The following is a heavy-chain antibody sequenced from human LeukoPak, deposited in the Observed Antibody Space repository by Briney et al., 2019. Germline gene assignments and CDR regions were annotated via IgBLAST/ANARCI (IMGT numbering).Heavy chain of an antibody. CDR1: GYTFTSYA. CDR3: ARSPVSGRGSGTQKRYYFDY. CDR2: MNPNSGNT. Sequence: WASVKVSCKASGYTFTSYAMHWVRQAPGQRLEWMGWMNPNSGNTGYAQKFQGRVTMTRNTSISTAYMELSSLRSEDTAVYYCARSPVSGRGSGTQKRYYFDYWGQGTLVTVSS. J-gene: IGHJ4*02. V-gene: IGHV1-8*02. D-gene: IGHD3-10*01.